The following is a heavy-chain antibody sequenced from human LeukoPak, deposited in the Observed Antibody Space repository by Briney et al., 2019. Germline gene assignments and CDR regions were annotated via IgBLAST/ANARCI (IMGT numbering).Heavy chain of an antibody. D-gene: IGHD3-16*01. CDR1: GFTFSSYS. CDR2: ISSSSSYI. CDR3: ANKLTFGGVIADY. Sequence: GGSLRLSCAASGFTFSSYSMNWVRQAPGKGLEWVSSISSSSSYIYYADSVKGRFTISRDNAKNSLYLQMNSLRAEDTAVYYCANKLTFGGVIADYWGQGTLVTVSS. J-gene: IGHJ4*02. V-gene: IGHV3-21*04.